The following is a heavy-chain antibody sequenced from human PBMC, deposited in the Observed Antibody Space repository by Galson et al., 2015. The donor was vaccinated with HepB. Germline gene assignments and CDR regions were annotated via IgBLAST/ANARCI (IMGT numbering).Heavy chain of an antibody. V-gene: IGHV3-73*01. CDR1: GFTFSGPA. CDR2: IRSKASDYAT. J-gene: IGHJ4*02. CDR3: LRLGDLSGYSSS. Sequence: SLRLSCAASGFTFSGPAIHGVRQASGKGPEWVGRIRSKASDYATAYAASLQGRFTISRDDSKNTAYLHMNILKTEDKAVYYCLRLGDLSGYSSSWGQGTLVTVSS. D-gene: IGHD6-13*01.